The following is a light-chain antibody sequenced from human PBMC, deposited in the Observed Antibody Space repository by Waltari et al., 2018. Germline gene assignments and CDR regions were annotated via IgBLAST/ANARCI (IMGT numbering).Light chain of an antibody. CDR2: WAS. V-gene: IGKV4-1*01. J-gene: IGKJ4*01. Sequence: DIVITQSPESLAVSLGARATINCKSSESVLYSRNNKDHLAWYQQKPGQRPKLLIYWASTRESGVPDRFSGSGSETEFTLTINSLQAEDVAVYYCQQYYNTPLTFGGGTKVEIK. CDR1: ESVLYSRNNKDH. CDR3: QQYYNTPLT.